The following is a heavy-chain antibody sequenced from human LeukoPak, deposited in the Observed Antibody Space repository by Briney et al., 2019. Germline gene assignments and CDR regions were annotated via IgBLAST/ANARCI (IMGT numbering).Heavy chain of an antibody. J-gene: IGHJ4*02. CDR2: INHSGST. D-gene: IGHD3-16*02. V-gene: IGHV4-34*01. Sequence: SETLSLTCAVYGGSFSGYYWSWIRQPPGKGLEWIGEINHSGSTNYNPSLKSRVTISVDTSKNQFSLKLISVTAADSAVYYCARGLTYYDYIWGSYRHDRSTRIHDYWGQGTLVTVSS. CDR3: ARGLTYYDYIWGSYRHDRSTRIHDY. CDR1: GGSFSGYY.